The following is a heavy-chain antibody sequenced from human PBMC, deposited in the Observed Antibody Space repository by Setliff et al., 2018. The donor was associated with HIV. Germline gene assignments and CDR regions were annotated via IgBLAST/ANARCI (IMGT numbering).Heavy chain of an antibody. CDR1: GDTFTSHA. J-gene: IGHJ6*04. V-gene: IGHV1-69*13. Sequence: ASVKVSCKASGDTFTSHAISWVRQAPGQGLEWMGGIIPIFGTPNHAQKFKGRLTITADESTSTVYMELSSLRSEDTAVYYCARDSRDIVVVIAPEPEPYYYYGMDVWGEGTTVTVSS. D-gene: IGHD2-15*01. CDR2: IIPIFGTP. CDR3: ARDSRDIVVVIAPEPEPYYYYGMDV.